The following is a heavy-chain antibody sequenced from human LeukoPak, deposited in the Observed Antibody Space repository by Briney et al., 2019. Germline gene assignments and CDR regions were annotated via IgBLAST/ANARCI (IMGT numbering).Heavy chain of an antibody. CDR3: ARLGYCSGGSCLQFDY. J-gene: IGHJ4*02. CDR1: GGSFSGYY. CDR2: INHSGST. V-gene: IGHV4-34*01. Sequence: SETLSLTCAVYGGSFSGYYWSWIRQPPGKGLEWIGEINHSGSTNYNPSLKSRVTISVDTSKNQFSLKLSSVTAADTAVYYCARLGYCSGGSCLQFDYWGQGTLVTVSS. D-gene: IGHD2-15*01.